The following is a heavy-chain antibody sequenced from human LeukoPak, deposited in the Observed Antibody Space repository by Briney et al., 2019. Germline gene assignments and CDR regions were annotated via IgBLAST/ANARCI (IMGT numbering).Heavy chain of an antibody. CDR1: GGTFSSYA. Sequence: SVKVSCKASGGTFSSYAISWVRQAPGQGLEWMGRIIPIFGTANYAQKFQGRVTITTDESTSTAYMELSSLRSEDTGVYYCARDSEIFGVVTPTFDYWGQGTLVTVSS. CDR2: IIPIFGTA. J-gene: IGHJ4*02. D-gene: IGHD3-3*01. CDR3: ARDSEIFGVVTPTFDY. V-gene: IGHV1-69*05.